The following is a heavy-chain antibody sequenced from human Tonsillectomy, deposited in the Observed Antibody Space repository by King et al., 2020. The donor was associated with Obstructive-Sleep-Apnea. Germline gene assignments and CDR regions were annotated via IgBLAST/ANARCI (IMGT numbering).Heavy chain of an antibody. Sequence: VQLVESVGGLVQPGRSLRLSCAVSGLAFYDFAMHWVRQTPGKGLELVPGISCNICSMVYADAVKGRFTIARDNAKNSLYLQMNSLKAEDTALYYCAKGGCSSTTCSFDYWGQGTLVTVSS. CDR3: AKGGCSSTTCSFDY. CDR1: GLAFYDFA. J-gene: IGHJ4*02. V-gene: IGHV3-9*01. CDR2: ISCNICSM. D-gene: IGHD2-2*01.